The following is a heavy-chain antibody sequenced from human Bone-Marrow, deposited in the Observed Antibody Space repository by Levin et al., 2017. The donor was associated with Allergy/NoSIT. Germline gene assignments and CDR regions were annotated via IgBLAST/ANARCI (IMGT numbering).Heavy chain of an antibody. CDR2: IYYSGST. CDR3: ASEKNWNTYFDY. Sequence: SQTLSLTCNVSGGSLNSGNFYTAWLRQTPGKGLEWIASIYYSGSTYYNPSFKSRVAMSVDASKNQFSLKVRSVTAADTAVYYCASEKNWNTYFDYWGQGKLVTVSS. D-gene: IGHD1/OR15-1a*01. V-gene: IGHV4-39*07. CDR1: GGSLNSGNFY. J-gene: IGHJ4*02.